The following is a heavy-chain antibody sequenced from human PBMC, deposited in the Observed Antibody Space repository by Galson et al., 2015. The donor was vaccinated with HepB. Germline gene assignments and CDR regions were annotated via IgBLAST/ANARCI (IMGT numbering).Heavy chain of an antibody. CDR2: ISYDGIKK. V-gene: IGHV3-30*18. J-gene: IGHJ4*02. D-gene: IGHD1-26*01. CDR3: AKDRFIVGATIGQNYFDY. Sequence: SLRLSCAASGFTFSSYGMHWVRQAPGKGLEWVAVISYDGIKKYYADSVKGRFTISRDNSKNTLYLQMNSLRPEDTAVYYCAKDRFIVGATIGQNYFDYWGQGTLVTVST. CDR1: GFTFSSYG.